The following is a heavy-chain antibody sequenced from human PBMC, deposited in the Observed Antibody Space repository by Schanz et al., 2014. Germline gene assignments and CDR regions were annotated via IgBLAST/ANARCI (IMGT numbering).Heavy chain of an antibody. D-gene: IGHD3-10*01. V-gene: IGHV1-69*04. CDR1: GGTFSSFG. CDR3: ARGSPENMIRGELDY. J-gene: IGHJ4*02. CDR2: IIPVLAIA. Sequence: VQLEQSGAEVKKPGSSVKVSCKASGGTFSSFGINWVRQAPGQGLEWMGRIIPVLAIADYAQKFQGRVTITADKSTSTASMELSSLRSEDTAVYYCARGSPENMIRGELDYWGQGTLVTVSS.